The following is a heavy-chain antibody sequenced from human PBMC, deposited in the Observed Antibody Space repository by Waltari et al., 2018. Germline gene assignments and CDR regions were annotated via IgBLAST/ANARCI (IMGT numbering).Heavy chain of an antibody. J-gene: IGHJ6*02. V-gene: IGHV1-18*01. CDR2: ISAYNGNR. Sequence: QVQLVQSGAEVKKPGASVKVSCKASGYTFTSYDINWVRQATGQGLEWMGWISAYNGNRNYAQKLQGRVTMTTDTSTRTAYMELRNLRSDDTAVYYCAREEDYYYYGMDVWGQGTTVNVSS. CDR3: AREEDYYYYGMDV. CDR1: GYTFTSYD.